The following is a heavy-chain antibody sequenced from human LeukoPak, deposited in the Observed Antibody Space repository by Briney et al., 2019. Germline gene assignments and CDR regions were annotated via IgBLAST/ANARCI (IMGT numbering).Heavy chain of an antibody. CDR2: INPNSGGT. D-gene: IGHD1-7*01. Sequence: ASVKVSCKASGYTFTGYYMHWVRQAPGQGLEWMGWINPNSGGTNYAQKFQGRVTMTRDTSISTAYMELSRLRSDDTAVYYCARDYNWNYGVNYYWGQGTLVTVSS. CDR3: ARDYNWNYGVNYY. V-gene: IGHV1-2*02. CDR1: GYTFTGYY. J-gene: IGHJ4*02.